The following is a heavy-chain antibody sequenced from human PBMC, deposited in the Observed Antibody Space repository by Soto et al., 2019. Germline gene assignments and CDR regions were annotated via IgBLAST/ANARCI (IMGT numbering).Heavy chain of an antibody. CDR1: GYTFTGYY. CDR2: INPNSGDT. J-gene: IGHJ4*02. Sequence: ASVKVSCKASGYTFTGYYMHWVRQAPGQGLEWMGWINPNSGDTNYAQKFQGRVTMTRDTSISTGYMELSRLRSDDTAVYYCARGGSSGWYGDYWGQGSLVTVSS. V-gene: IGHV1-2*02. CDR3: ARGGSSGWYGDY. D-gene: IGHD6-19*01.